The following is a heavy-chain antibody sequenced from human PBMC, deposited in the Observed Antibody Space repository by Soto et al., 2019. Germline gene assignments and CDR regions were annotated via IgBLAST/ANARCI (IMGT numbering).Heavy chain of an antibody. CDR1: GGTFSSYA. Sequence: ASVKVSCKASGGTFSSYAISWVRQAPGQGLEWMGGIIPIFGTANYAQKFRGRVTITADKSTSTAYMELSSMRSEDTAVYYCARDLLIAAAGLYFDYWGQGTLVTVSS. CDR3: ARDLLIAAAGLYFDY. J-gene: IGHJ4*02. V-gene: IGHV1-69*06. CDR2: IIPIFGTA. D-gene: IGHD6-13*01.